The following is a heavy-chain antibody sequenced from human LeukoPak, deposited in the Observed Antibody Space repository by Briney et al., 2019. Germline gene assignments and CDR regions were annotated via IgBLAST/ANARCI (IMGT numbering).Heavy chain of an antibody. V-gene: IGHV3-7*01. D-gene: IGHD1-14*01. Sequence: PGGSLKLSCAPSAFTFSSFWMTWVRQAPGKGLEWVANIKHDGSEQYYVDSVKGRFTISRDNAKNSLYLQMNSLRAEDTALYYCARGIATGIDWFDPWGQGTLVTVSS. CDR1: AFTFSSFW. CDR2: IKHDGSEQ. J-gene: IGHJ5*02. CDR3: ARGIATGIDWFDP.